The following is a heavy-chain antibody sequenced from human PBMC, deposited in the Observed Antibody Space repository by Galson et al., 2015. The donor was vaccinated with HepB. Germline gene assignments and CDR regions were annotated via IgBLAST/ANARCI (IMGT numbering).Heavy chain of an antibody. CDR1: GGTFSSYA. D-gene: IGHD2-15*01. CDR2: IIPIFGTA. Sequence: SVKVSCKASGGTFSSYAISWVRQAPGQGLEWMGGIIPIFGTANYAQKFQGRVTITADKSTSTAYMELSSLRSEDTAVYYCARPKYPRGGLATYYYYYGMDVWGQGTTVTVSS. V-gene: IGHV1-69*06. J-gene: IGHJ6*02. CDR3: ARPKYPRGGLATYYYYYGMDV.